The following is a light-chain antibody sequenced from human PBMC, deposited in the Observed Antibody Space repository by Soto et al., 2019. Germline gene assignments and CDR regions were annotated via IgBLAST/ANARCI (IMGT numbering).Light chain of an antibody. CDR2: KDS. CDR3: QSADSSGTYRL. CDR1: PLSKQY. J-gene: IGLJ2*01. Sequence: SYELTQPPSVSVSPGQTARITCSGDPLSKQYAYWYQQKPGQAPVLVIYKDSDRPSGIPERFSGSSSGTTVTLTISGVQAEDEADYYCQSADSSGTYRLFGGGTKVTVL. V-gene: IGLV3-25*03.